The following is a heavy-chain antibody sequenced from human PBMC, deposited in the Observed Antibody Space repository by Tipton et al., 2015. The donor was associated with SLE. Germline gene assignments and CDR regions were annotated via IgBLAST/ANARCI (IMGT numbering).Heavy chain of an antibody. D-gene: IGHD3-16*01. V-gene: IGHV4-61*02. J-gene: IGHJ3*02. CDR1: GGSISSGSYY. CDR2: IYTSGST. Sequence: TLSLTCTVSGGSISSGSYYWSWIRQPAGKGLEWIGRIYTSGSTNYNPSLKSRVSISVDTSQNQFSLNLNSVTAADTAVYYCAKHDRGRDAFDIWGQGTMVTVSS. CDR3: AKHDRGRDAFDI.